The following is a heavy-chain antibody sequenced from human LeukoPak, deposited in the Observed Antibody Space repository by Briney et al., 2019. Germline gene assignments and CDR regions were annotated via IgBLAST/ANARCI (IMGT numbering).Heavy chain of an antibody. CDR3: ARRELYSGYDAYYGVDV. D-gene: IGHD5-12*01. Sequence: RGESLKISCVASGYNFTFYWIGWVHQMPGKGLEWMGIIYPGDSDTRYSPSFQGQVTISADKSINTAYLQWSSLKASDTAIYYCARRELYSGYDAYYGVDVWGQGTTVIVSS. CDR1: GYNFTFYW. V-gene: IGHV5-51*07. CDR2: IYPGDSDT. J-gene: IGHJ6*02.